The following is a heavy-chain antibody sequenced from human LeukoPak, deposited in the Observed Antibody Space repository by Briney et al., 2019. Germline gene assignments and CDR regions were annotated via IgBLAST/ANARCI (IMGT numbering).Heavy chain of an antibody. CDR2: IIPIFGTA. D-gene: IGHD3-10*01. Sequence: ASVKVSCKASGGTFSSYAISWVRQAPGQGLGWMGGIIPIFGTANYAQKFQGRVTITAGESTSTAYMELSSLRSEDTAVYYCARVLVYKSMVHRPLYYYYGMDVWGQGTTVTVSS. CDR3: ARVLVYKSMVHRPLYYYYGMDV. J-gene: IGHJ6*02. V-gene: IGHV1-69*01. CDR1: GGTFSSYA.